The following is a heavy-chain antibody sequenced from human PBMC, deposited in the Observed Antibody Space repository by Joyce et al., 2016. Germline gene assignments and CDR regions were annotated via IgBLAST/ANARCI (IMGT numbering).Heavy chain of an antibody. D-gene: IGHD1/OR15-1a*01. CDR2: ITSRWAA. CDR1: GDSISSSSYY. J-gene: IGHJ4*02. Sequence: QLQLHESGPGLVKPSETLSLTCSVSGDSISSSSYYWAWVRQSPGKGLEWIGQITSRWAAFYTPSLRSRVTMSVDTSQKQLSLELSTETATDTAVYCCARRRHPINKKSDYFFDNWGGGTLVSVSS. V-gene: IGHV4-39*01. CDR3: ARRRHPINKKSDYFFDN.